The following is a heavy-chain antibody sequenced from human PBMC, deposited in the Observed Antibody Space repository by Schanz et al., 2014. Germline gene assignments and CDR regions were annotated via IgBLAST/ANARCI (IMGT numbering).Heavy chain of an antibody. CDR1: GFTFRSYS. CDR3: AKWEDIVPEPEPMRGWFDS. CDR2: ISARGEVS. D-gene: IGHD2-8*01. J-gene: IGHJ5*01. V-gene: IGHV3-23*04. Sequence: EVQLVESGGSLVQPGGSLRLSCAASGFTFRSYSMNWVRQAPGKGLEWVSVISARGEVSKYSDSVKGRFIVSRDNSRATLFLQMDSLRAADTAFYYCAKWEDIVPEPEPMRGWFDSWGQGILVTVSS.